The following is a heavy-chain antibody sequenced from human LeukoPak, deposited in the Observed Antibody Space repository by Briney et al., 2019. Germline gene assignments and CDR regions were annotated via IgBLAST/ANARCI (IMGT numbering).Heavy chain of an antibody. CDR1: GGSFSGYY. J-gene: IGHJ3*02. CDR3: ARGWPPDAFDI. Sequence: PSETLSPTCAVYGGSFSGYYWSWIRQPPGKGLEWIGEINHSGSTNYNPSLKSRVTISVDTSKNQFSLKLSSVTAADTAVYYCARGWPPDAFDIWGQGTMVTVSS. D-gene: IGHD5-12*01. CDR2: INHSGST. V-gene: IGHV4-34*01.